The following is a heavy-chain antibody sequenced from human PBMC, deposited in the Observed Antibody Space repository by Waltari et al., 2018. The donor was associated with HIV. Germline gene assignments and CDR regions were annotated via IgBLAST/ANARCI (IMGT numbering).Heavy chain of an antibody. CDR2: IIPILGIA. CDR3: AREKDYYDSSGYYEPFDY. J-gene: IGHJ4*02. CDR1: GGTFSSYA. Sequence: QVQLVQSGAEVKKPGSSVKVSCKASGGTFSSYAISWVRQAPGQGLEWMVRIIPILGIANYAQKFQGRGTITADKSTSTAYMELSSLRSEDTAVYYCAREKDYYDSSGYYEPFDYWGQGTLVTVSS. V-gene: IGHV1-69*04. D-gene: IGHD3-22*01.